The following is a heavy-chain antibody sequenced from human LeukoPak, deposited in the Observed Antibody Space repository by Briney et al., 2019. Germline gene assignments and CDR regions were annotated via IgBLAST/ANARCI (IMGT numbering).Heavy chain of an antibody. CDR1: GFTFSSYG. CDR3: AKDATGLNYYDET. D-gene: IGHD3-22*01. Sequence: GGSLRLSCAASGFTFSSYGMHWVRQDPGKGLEWVAVISYDGSNKYYADSVKGRFTISRDNSKNTLYLQMNSLRAEDTAVYYCAKDATGLNYYDETWGQGTLVTVSS. CDR2: ISYDGSNK. J-gene: IGHJ5*02. V-gene: IGHV3-30*18.